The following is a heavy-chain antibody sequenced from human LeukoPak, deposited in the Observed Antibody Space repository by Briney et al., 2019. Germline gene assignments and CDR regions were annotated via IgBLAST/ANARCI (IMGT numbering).Heavy chain of an antibody. Sequence: GGSLRLSCAASGFTFSSYAMHWVRQAPGKGLEWAAVISYDGSNKYYADSVKGRFTISRDNSKNTLYLQMNSLRAEDTAVYYCARGRADYYYYGMDVWGQGTTVTVSS. CDR3: ARGRADYYYYGMDV. J-gene: IGHJ6*02. V-gene: IGHV3-30-3*01. CDR2: ISYDGSNK. CDR1: GFTFSSYA.